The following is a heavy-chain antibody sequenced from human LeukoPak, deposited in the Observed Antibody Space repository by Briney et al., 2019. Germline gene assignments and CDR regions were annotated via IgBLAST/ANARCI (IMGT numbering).Heavy chain of an antibody. V-gene: IGHV3-48*01. D-gene: IGHD3-22*01. CDR3: ARGSTYYDSSGQVPFDY. CDR1: GFTFSSYS. J-gene: IGHJ4*02. CDR2: ISGSSSTI. Sequence: GGSLRLSCAASGFTFSSYSMNWVRQAPGKGLEWGSYISGSSSTIYYADSVKGRFTISRDNGKNTLYLQMNSLRAEDTAVYYCARGSTYYDSSGQVPFDYWGQGTLVTVFS.